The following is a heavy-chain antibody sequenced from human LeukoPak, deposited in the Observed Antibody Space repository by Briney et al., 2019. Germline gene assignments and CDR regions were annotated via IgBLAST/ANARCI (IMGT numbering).Heavy chain of an antibody. Sequence: SQTLSLTCAISGDSVSSSSAAWNWIRQSPSRGLEWLGRTYYRSKWYNDYAVTVKSRITVNPDTSKNQFSLQLNSVTPEDTAVYYCAREDYGGKSGTYFDYWGQGTLVTVSS. CDR2: TYYRSKWYN. CDR1: GDSVSSSSAA. J-gene: IGHJ4*02. CDR3: AREDYGGKSGTYFDY. D-gene: IGHD4-23*01. V-gene: IGHV6-1*01.